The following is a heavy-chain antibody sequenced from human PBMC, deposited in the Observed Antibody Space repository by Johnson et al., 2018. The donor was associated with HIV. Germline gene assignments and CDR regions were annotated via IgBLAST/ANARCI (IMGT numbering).Heavy chain of an antibody. CDR2: IYRGSNT. J-gene: IGHJ3*01. CDR3: ARTSCRCARCLGYDPFDV. Sequence: VQLVESGGGVVRPGGSLRLSCAASGFTVSSNYMSWVRQAPGKGLEWVSVIYRGSNTYSADSVKVRLTISRDNAKNTLHLELKSLRSEDTAVYYCARTSCRCARCLGYDPFDVWGQGAMVTVSS. D-gene: IGHD3-16*01. V-gene: IGHV3-66*01. CDR1: GFTVSSNY.